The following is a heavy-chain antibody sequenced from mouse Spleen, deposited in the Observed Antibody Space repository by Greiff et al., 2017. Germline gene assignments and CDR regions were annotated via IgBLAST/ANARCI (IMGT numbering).Heavy chain of an antibody. CDR2: ISSGGGNT. Sequence: EVHLVESGGGLVKPGGSLKLSCAASGFTFSSYTMSWVRQTPAKRLEWVATISSGGGNTYYPDSVKGRFTISRDNARNTLYLQMSSLRSEDTAMYYCARHDGYLAWFAYWGQGTLVTVSA. D-gene: IGHD2-3*01. CDR1: GFTFSSYT. V-gene: IGHV5-9*04. CDR3: ARHDGYLAWFAY. J-gene: IGHJ3*01.